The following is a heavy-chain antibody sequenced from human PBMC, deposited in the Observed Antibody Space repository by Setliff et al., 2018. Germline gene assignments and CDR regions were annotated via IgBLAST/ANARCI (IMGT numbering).Heavy chain of an antibody. V-gene: IGHV1-8*01. CDR1: GYTFTNYD. CDR2: MNPNNGNT. D-gene: IGHD3-10*01. J-gene: IGHJ4*02. CDR3: ARGLSDYYYESGSFPILGY. Sequence: VASVKVSCKASGYTFTNYDINWVRQATGQGLEWMGWMNPNNGNTGYSQKFQGRVTMNRNTSTSTAYMEVSSLRSEDTAVYYCARGLSDYYYESGSFPILGYWGQGTLVTVPS.